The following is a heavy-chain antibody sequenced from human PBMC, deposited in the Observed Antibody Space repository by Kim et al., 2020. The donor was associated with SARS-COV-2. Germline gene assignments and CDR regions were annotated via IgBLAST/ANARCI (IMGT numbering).Heavy chain of an antibody. CDR3: ARGDYGDYGSPFDY. D-gene: IGHD4-17*01. V-gene: IGHV6-1*01. Sequence: AVSVKSRITSNPDTSKNQFSLQLNSVTPEDTAVYYCARGDYGDYGSPFDYWGQGTLVTVSS. J-gene: IGHJ4*02.